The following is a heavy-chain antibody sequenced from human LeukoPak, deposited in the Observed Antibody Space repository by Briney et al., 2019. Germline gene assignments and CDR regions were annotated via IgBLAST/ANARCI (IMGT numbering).Heavy chain of an antibody. D-gene: IGHD4-17*01. Sequence: PGGSLRLSCAASGFTFSSYGMHWVRQAPGKGLEWVAVISYDGSNKYYADSVKGRFAISRDNSKNTLYLQMNSLRAEDTAVYYCAKDDYGEGGYHYYYYGMDVWGKGTTVTVSS. V-gene: IGHV3-30*18. CDR3: AKDDYGEGGYHYYYYGMDV. J-gene: IGHJ6*04. CDR1: GFTFSSYG. CDR2: ISYDGSNK.